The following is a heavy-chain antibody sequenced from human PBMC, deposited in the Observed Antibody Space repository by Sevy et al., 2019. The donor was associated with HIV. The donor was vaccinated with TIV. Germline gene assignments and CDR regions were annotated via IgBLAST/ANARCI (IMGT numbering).Heavy chain of an antibody. CDR3: AKDNQQYGDYSQYFQH. Sequence: GGSLRLSCAASGFTCSSYGMHWVRQAPGKGLEWVAVISYDGSNKYYAASVKGRFTISRDNSKNTLYLQMNSLRAEDTAGYYCAKDNQQYGDYSQYFQHWGQGTLVTVSS. CDR2: ISYDGSNK. D-gene: IGHD4-17*01. CDR1: GFTCSSYG. J-gene: IGHJ1*01. V-gene: IGHV3-30*18.